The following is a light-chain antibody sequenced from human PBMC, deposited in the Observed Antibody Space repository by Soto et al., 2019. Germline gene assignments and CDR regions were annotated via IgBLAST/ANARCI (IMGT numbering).Light chain of an antibody. CDR3: QQSYNTPPWT. CDR1: QNINNY. V-gene: IGKV1-39*01. Sequence: DIQMTQSPSSLSASVGDRVTITCRASQNINNYLNWCQQKPGKAPKLLIYAASSLQSGVPSRFSGSGSGTDFTLTVSSQQPEDFATYYCQQSYNTPPWTFGQGTKVDIK. CDR2: AAS. J-gene: IGKJ1*01.